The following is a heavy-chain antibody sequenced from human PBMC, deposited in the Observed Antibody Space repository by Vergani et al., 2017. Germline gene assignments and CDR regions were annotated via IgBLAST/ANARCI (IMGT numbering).Heavy chain of an antibody. D-gene: IGHD6-19*01. CDR1: GVSIGSNSYY. CDR3: TRHGRSGWAGYFQH. V-gene: IGHV4-39*01. J-gene: IGHJ1*01. CDR2: IYYTGTT. Sequence: QVQLQESGPGLVKPSETLALICSVSGVSIGSNSYYWGWIRQPPGKGLEWIGTIYYTGTTYYNEAHKSRLTISVDTSKNQFSLNLTSVTAADTAVYYCTRHGRSGWAGYFQHWGQGTLVTASS.